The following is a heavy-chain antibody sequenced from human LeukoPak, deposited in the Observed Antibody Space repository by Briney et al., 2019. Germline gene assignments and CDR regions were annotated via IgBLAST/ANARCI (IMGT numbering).Heavy chain of an antibody. D-gene: IGHD2-2*01. CDR2: INPSGGST. V-gene: IGHV1-46*01. CDR1: GYTFTSYY. CDR3: ARDGDEYCSSTSCYSNWFDP. Sequence: ASVKVSFKASGYTFTSYYMHWVRQAPGQGLEWMGIINPSGGSTSYAQKFQGRVTMTRDTSTSTVYMELSSLRSEDTAVYYCARDGDEYCSSTSCYSNWFDPWGQGTLVTVSS. J-gene: IGHJ5*02.